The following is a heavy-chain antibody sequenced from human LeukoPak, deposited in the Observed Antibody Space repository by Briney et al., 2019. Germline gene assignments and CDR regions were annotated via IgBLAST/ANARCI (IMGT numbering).Heavy chain of an antibody. J-gene: IGHJ4*02. D-gene: IGHD5-24*01. CDR3: AKDLSVEMASEARGF. Sequence: PGGSLRLSCAASGFTFSSCGMHWVRQAPGKGLEWVAVIWYDGSNKYYAYSVKGRFTISRDNSKNTLYLQMNSLRAEDTAVYYCAKDLSVEMASEARGFGGQGTLVTVSS. V-gene: IGHV3-33*06. CDR2: IWYDGSNK. CDR1: GFTFSSCG.